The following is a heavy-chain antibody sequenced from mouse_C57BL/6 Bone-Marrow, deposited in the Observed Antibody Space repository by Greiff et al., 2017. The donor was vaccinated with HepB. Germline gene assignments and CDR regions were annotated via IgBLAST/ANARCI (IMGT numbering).Heavy chain of an antibody. CDR3: TRRYGSSWWYFDV. J-gene: IGHJ1*03. CDR2: IDPETGGT. Sequence: QVQLKESGAELVRPGDSVTLSCKASGYTFTDYEMHWVKQTPVHGLEWIGAIDPETGGTAYNQKFKGKAILTADKSSSTAYMELRSLTSEDSAVYYCTRRYGSSWWYFDVWGTGTTVTVSS. V-gene: IGHV1-15*01. CDR1: GYTFTDYE. D-gene: IGHD1-1*01.